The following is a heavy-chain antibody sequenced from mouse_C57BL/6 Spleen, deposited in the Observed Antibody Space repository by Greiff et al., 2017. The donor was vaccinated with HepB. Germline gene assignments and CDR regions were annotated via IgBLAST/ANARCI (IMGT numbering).Heavy chain of an antibody. CDR1: GFNIKDYY. J-gene: IGHJ2*01. D-gene: IGHD1-1*01. CDR2: IDPEDGDT. V-gene: IGHV14-1*01. Sequence: VQLKESGAELVRPGASVKLSCTASGFNIKDYYMHWVKQRPEQGLEWIGRIDPEDGDTEYAPKFQGKATMAADTSSTTAYLQHSSLPSEDTAVYSCPAEYYGSSPFPSWGHGTTLTVSS. CDR3: PAEYYGSSPFPS.